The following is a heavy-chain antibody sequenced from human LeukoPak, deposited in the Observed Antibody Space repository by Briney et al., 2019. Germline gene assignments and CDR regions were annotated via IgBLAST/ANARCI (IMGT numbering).Heavy chain of an antibody. CDR1: GFTFSSYG. CDR3: AKDGGIEDIVVVPAAAQTQYYMDV. V-gene: IGHV3-30*02. D-gene: IGHD2-2*01. CDR2: IRYDGSNK. Sequence: GGSLRLSCAASGFTFSSYGMHWVRQAPGKGLDWLAFIRYDGSNKYYADSVKGRFTISRDNSKNTLYLQMNSLRAEDTAVYYCAKDGGIEDIVVVPAAAQTQYYMDVWGKGTTVTISS. J-gene: IGHJ6*03.